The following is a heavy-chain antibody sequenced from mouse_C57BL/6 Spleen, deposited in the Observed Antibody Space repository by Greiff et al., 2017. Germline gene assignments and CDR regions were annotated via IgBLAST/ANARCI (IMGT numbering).Heavy chain of an antibody. V-gene: IGHV1-50*01. J-gene: IGHJ4*01. CDR3: ARSKPYYAMDD. Sequence: VQLQQPGAELMKPGASVKLSCKASGYTFTSYWMQWVKQRPGQGLEWIGEIDPSDSYTNYNQKFKGKATLTVDTSSSTAYMQLSSLTSEDSAVYYCARSKPYYAMDDWGQGTSVTVSS. CDR2: IDPSDSYT. CDR1: GYTFTSYW.